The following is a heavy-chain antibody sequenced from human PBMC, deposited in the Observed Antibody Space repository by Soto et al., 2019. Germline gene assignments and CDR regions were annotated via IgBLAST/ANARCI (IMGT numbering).Heavy chain of an antibody. Sequence: QVQLVASGGGVVQPGRSLRLSCAASGFTFSSYDIHWVRQAPGKGLEWVALISYDVSRKYYADSVKGLFTISRDNAKNTLYLQVNSLRAEDRAVYYCAKAYSGPFDVWGEGTMVTVSS. CDR1: GFTFSSYD. CDR2: ISYDVSRK. V-gene: IGHV3-30*18. CDR3: AKAYSGPFDV. J-gene: IGHJ3*01. D-gene: IGHD1-26*01.